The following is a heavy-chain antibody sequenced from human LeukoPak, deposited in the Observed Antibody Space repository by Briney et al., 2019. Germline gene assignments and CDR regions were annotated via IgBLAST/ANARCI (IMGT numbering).Heavy chain of an antibody. CDR2: IYSSGST. J-gene: IGHJ4*02. D-gene: IGHD3-22*01. CDR1: GGSISSYY. Sequence: SETLSLTCTVSGGSISSYYWSWIRQPAGKGLEWIGRIYSSGSTNYNPSLKSRITMSVDTAKNQFSLKLSSVTAADTAVYYCARAGDSSGYEYYFDYWGQGTLVTVSS. CDR3: ARAGDSSGYEYYFDY. V-gene: IGHV4-4*07.